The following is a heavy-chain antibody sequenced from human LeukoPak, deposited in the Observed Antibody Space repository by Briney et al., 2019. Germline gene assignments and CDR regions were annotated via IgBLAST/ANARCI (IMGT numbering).Heavy chain of an antibody. CDR2: ISAYNGNT. D-gene: IGHD5-12*01. Sequence: EASVKVSCKASGYTFTGYYMHWVRQAPGQGLEWMGWISAYNGNTNYAQKLQGRVTMTTDTSTSTAYMELRSLRSDDTAVYYCARDGAYSGYGGDYWGQGTLVTVSS. CDR3: ARDGAYSGYGGDY. CDR1: GYTFTGYY. J-gene: IGHJ4*02. V-gene: IGHV1-18*04.